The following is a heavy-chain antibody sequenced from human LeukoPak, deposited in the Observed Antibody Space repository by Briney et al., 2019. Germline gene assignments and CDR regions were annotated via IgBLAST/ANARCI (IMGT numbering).Heavy chain of an antibody. J-gene: IGHJ3*02. Sequence: SETLSLTCTVSVGSISSYYWSWIRQPPGKGLEWIGYIYYSGSTNYNPSLKSRVTISVDTSKNQFSLKLSSVTAADTAVYYCAGALVVVSDAFDIWGQGTMVTVSS. D-gene: IGHD3-22*01. CDR2: IYYSGST. CDR3: AGALVVVSDAFDI. CDR1: VGSISSYY. V-gene: IGHV4-59*01.